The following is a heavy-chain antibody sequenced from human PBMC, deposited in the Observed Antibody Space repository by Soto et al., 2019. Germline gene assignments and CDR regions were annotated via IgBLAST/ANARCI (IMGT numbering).Heavy chain of an antibody. CDR2: IYYSGST. J-gene: IGHJ1*01. CDR1: GGSISSYY. Sequence: SETLSLTCTVSGGSISSYYWSWIRQPPGKGLEWIGSIYYSGSTYYNPSLKSRVTISVDTSKNQFSLKLSSVTAADTAVYYCAGLIGYCSGGSCYSGEYFQHWGQGTLVTVSS. V-gene: IGHV4-59*05. D-gene: IGHD2-15*01. CDR3: AGLIGYCSGGSCYSGEYFQH.